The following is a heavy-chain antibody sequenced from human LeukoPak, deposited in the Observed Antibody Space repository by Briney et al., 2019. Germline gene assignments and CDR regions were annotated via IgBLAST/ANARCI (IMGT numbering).Heavy chain of an antibody. J-gene: IGHJ4*02. CDR1: GYTFTSYG. D-gene: IGHD3-22*01. V-gene: IGHV1-18*01. Sequence: ASVKVSCKASGYTFTSYGISWVRQAPGQGLEWMGWISAYNGNTNYAQKLQGRVTMTTETSTSTDYMELRRLRSDDTAVYYCARGVLYYDSSGYYSIGYFDYWGQGTLVTVSA. CDR3: ARGVLYYDSSGYYSIGYFDY. CDR2: ISAYNGNT.